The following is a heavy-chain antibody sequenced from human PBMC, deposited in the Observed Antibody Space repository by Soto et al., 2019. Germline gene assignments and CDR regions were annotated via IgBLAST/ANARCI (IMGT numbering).Heavy chain of an antibody. CDR3: ARESKSGYSSGWYWGYYYYGMDV. J-gene: IGHJ6*02. CDR1: GFTFSSYA. D-gene: IGHD6-19*01. Sequence: GGSLRLSCAASGFTFSSYAMHWVRQAPGKGLEWVAVISYDGSNKYYADSVKGRFTISRDNSKNTLYLQMNSLRAEDTAVYYCARESKSGYSSGWYWGYYYYGMDVWGQGTTVTVSS. CDR2: ISYDGSNK. V-gene: IGHV3-30-3*01.